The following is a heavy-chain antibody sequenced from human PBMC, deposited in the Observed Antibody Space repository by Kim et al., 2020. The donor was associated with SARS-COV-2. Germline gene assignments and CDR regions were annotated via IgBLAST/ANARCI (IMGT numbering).Heavy chain of an antibody. D-gene: IGHD6-13*01. CDR2: ISGSGFAT. J-gene: IGHJ4*02. Sequence: GGSLRLSCAASGFTFDSYSMNWIRQAPGKGLEWVATISGSGFATYYAGSVQGRSTVSRDNSKNILYLQMYSLRAEDTAIYYCAKDREAGHDFDYLGQGT. V-gene: IGHV3-23*01. CDR1: GFTFDSYS. CDR3: AKDREAGHDFDY.